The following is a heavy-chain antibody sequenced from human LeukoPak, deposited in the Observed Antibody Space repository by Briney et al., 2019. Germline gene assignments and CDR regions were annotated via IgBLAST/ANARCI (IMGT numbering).Heavy chain of an antibody. CDR3: AKLSAARDAFDI. CDR1: GFTFSSYG. V-gene: IGHV3-30*18. D-gene: IGHD2-2*01. CDR2: ISYDGSNK. Sequence: GGSLRLSCAASGFTFSSYGMHWVRQAPGKGLEWVAVISYDGSNKYYADSVKGRFTISRDNSKNTLYLQMNSLRAEDTAAYYCAKLSAARDAFDIWGQGTMVTVSS. J-gene: IGHJ3*02.